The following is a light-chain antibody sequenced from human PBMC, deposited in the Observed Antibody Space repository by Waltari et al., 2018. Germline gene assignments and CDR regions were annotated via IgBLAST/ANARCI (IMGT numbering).Light chain of an antibody. J-gene: IGLJ3*02. CDR1: SSDVGGYHY. CDR2: DVS. CDR3: ASYTSSSTWV. V-gene: IGLV2-14*01. Sequence: QSALTQPASVSGSPGQSIPLPCTGTSSDVGGYHYVCWYQQYPGKAPKLMIYDVSSRPSGVSNRFSGSKSGNTASLTSSGLQAEDEADYYCASYTSSSTWVFGGGTKLTVL.